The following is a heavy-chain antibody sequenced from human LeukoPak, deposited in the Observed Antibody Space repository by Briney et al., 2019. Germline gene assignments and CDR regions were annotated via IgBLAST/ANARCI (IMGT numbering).Heavy chain of an antibody. Sequence: PSETLSLTCAVYGGSFSSYYWSWIRQSPGKGLEWIGKINHSGSTNYNPSLKSRVTISVDTSKNQFSLKLSSVTAADTAVYYCAREYGSGTYYNFDYWGQGTLVTVSS. V-gene: IGHV4-34*01. CDR3: AREYGSGTYYNFDY. CDR2: INHSGST. J-gene: IGHJ4*02. CDR1: GGSFSSYY. D-gene: IGHD3-10*01.